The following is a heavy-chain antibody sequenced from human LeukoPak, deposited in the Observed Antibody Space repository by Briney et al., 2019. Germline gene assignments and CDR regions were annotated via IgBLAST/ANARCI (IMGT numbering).Heavy chain of an antibody. V-gene: IGHV4-39*01. Sequence: PSETLSLTCTVSGGSISSSSYYWGWTRQPPGKGLEWIGSIYYSGNTYYNPSLKSRVTTSVDTSKNQFSLKLSSVTAADTAVYYCARLAHSSGWYFDYWGQGTLVTVSS. J-gene: IGHJ4*02. CDR3: ARLAHSSGWYFDY. CDR2: IYYSGNT. CDR1: GGSISSSSYY. D-gene: IGHD6-19*01.